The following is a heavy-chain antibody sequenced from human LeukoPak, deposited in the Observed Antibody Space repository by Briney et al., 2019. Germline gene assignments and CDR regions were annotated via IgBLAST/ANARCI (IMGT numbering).Heavy chain of an antibody. J-gene: IGHJ4*02. CDR2: IIPILGIA. Sequence: ASVKVSCKASGYTFTSYGISWVRQAPGQGLEWMGRIIPILGIANYAQKFQGRVTITADKSTSTAYMELSSLRSEDTAVYYCARGSRGSYYGYYFDYWGQGTLVTVSS. V-gene: IGHV1-69*04. CDR3: ARGSRGSYYGYYFDY. CDR1: GYTFTSYG. D-gene: IGHD1-26*01.